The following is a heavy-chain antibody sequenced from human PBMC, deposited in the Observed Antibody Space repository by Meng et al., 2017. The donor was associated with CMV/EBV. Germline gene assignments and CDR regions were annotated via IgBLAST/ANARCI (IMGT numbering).Heavy chain of an antibody. Sequence: ESLKISCAVSGLTVSSNYMSWVRQAPGKGLEWVPVIYSGGTTGYADSVRGRFTISRDKSKNTLYLQMNSLRVEGTAVYYCERSSGWYAFDMWGQGTMVTVSS. CDR2: IYSGGTT. CDR3: ERSSGWYAFDM. J-gene: IGHJ3*02. V-gene: IGHV3-53*01. D-gene: IGHD6-19*01. CDR1: GLTVSSNY.